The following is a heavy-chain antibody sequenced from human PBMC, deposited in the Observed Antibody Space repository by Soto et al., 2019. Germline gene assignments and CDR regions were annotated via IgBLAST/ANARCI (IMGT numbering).Heavy chain of an antibody. CDR2: IIPIFGTA. D-gene: IGHD3-9*01. CDR3: AREAGDTLTGYHSPTDYYGMDV. V-gene: IGHV1-69*01. CDR1: GGTFSSYA. Sequence: QVQLVQSGAEVKKPGSSVKVSCKASGGTFSSYAISWVRQAPGQGLEWMGGIIPIFGTANYAQKFQGRVTITADESTSTAYMELSSLRSEDTAVYYCAREAGDTLTGYHSPTDYYGMDVWGQGTTVTVSS. J-gene: IGHJ6*02.